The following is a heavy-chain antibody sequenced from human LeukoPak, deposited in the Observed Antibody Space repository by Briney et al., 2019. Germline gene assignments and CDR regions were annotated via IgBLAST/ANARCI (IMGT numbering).Heavy chain of an antibody. D-gene: IGHD2-2*01. Sequence: GGSRRLSCAASGFTFSNYAMSWVRQAPGKGLEWVSVIYSGGSTYYADSVKGRFTISRDNSKNTLYLQMNSLRAEDTAVYYCAGTVVPAATGYYGMDVWGQGTTATVSS. CDR3: AGTVVPAATGYYGMDV. V-gene: IGHV3-66*01. J-gene: IGHJ6*02. CDR1: GFTFSNYA. CDR2: IYSGGST.